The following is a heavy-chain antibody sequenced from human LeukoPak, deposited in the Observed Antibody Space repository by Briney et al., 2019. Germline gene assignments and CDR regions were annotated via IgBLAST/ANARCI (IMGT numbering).Heavy chain of an antibody. V-gene: IGHV1-18*01. CDR1: GYTFTSYG. D-gene: IGHD1-26*01. CDR2: ISAYNGNT. J-gene: IGHJ4*02. Sequence: ASVKVSCKASGYTFTSYGISWVRQAPGQGLEWMGWISAYNGNTNYAQKLQGRVTMTTDTSTSTAYMGLRSLRSDDTAVYYCARDRIQVGASDYWGQGTLVTVSS. CDR3: ARDRIQVGASDY.